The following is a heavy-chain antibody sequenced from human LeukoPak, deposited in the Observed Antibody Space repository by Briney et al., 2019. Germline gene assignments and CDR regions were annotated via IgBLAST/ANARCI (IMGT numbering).Heavy chain of an antibody. D-gene: IGHD3-22*01. V-gene: IGHV1-18*01. CDR3: ARGGLNYYDSSGPSVDY. J-gene: IGHJ4*02. Sequence: ASVKVSCKASGYTFTSYGISWVRQAPGQGLEWMGWISAYNGNTNYAQKLQGRVTMTTDTSTSTAYMELRSLRSDDTAVYYCARGGLNYYDSSGPSVDYWGQGTLVTVSS. CDR1: GYTFTSYG. CDR2: ISAYNGNT.